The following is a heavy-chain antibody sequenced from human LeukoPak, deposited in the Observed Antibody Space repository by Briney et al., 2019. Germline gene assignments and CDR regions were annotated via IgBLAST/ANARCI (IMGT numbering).Heavy chain of an antibody. Sequence: GGSLRLSCAASGFIFSTTWMNWVRQAPGKGLEWVASINPDGAVKYHAHSLKGRFTISRDNAKNSLYLQMNSLRAEDTAVYYCARDPNSIAAAGTGDYWGQGTLVTVSS. CDR1: GFIFSTTW. J-gene: IGHJ4*02. CDR2: INPDGAVK. V-gene: IGHV3-7*01. D-gene: IGHD6-13*01. CDR3: ARDPNSIAAAGTGDY.